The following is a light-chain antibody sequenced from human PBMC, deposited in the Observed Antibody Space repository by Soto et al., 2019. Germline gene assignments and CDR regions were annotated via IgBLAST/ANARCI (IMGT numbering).Light chain of an antibody. CDR3: QQYYITDLS. CDR1: QSVLYSTNNKNY. CDR2: WAA. V-gene: IGKV4-1*01. J-gene: IGKJ4*01. Sequence: DIVMTHSPDSLAVSLGERATTNCKSSQSVLYSTNNKNYLAWYQQKPGQPPKLLIYWAATRESGGPDRFSGSGSGIGFALTVICLQAEDAAAYYCQQYYITDLSFGGGTMAEIK.